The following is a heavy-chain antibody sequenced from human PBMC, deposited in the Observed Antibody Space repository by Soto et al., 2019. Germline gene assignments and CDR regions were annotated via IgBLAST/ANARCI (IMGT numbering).Heavy chain of an antibody. V-gene: IGHV4-59*01. CDR1: GGSISSYY. Sequence: SETLSLTCTVSGGSISSYYWSWIRQPPGKGLEWIGYIYYSGSTNYNPSLKSRVTISVDTSKNQFSLKLSSVTAADTAVYYCAREYCSSTSCLFDYWGQGTLVTVSS. D-gene: IGHD2-2*01. CDR2: IYYSGST. J-gene: IGHJ4*02. CDR3: AREYCSSTSCLFDY.